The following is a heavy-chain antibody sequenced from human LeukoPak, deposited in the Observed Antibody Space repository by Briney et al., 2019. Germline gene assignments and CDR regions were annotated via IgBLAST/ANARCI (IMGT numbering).Heavy chain of an antibody. Sequence: SGGSLRLSCAASGFTFSSYGMQLVRQAPGKGLEWVAYIQYEGSNEQYADSVKGRFRISRDSSKNILYLQMNSLRAEDTAVYYCAKDRCSNGIGCYYYYMDVWGKGTTVTISS. J-gene: IGHJ6*03. CDR2: IQYEGSNE. CDR3: AKDRCSNGIGCYYYYMDV. D-gene: IGHD2-8*01. CDR1: GFTFSSYG. V-gene: IGHV3-30*02.